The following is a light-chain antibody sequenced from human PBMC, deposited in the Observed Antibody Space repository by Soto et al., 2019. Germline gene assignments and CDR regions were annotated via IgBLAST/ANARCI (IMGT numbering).Light chain of an antibody. CDR2: EVS. V-gene: IGLV2-14*03. CDR3: SSYTTSVTLV. Sequence: QSVLTQPASVSGSPGQSITISCTGTSSDVGSNNYVSWYQQHPGKAPKLIIYEVSNRPSGVSHRFSGSKSGNTASLTISGLQADDEASYHCSSYTTSVTLVFGGGTKLTVL. CDR1: SSDVGSNNY. J-gene: IGLJ2*01.